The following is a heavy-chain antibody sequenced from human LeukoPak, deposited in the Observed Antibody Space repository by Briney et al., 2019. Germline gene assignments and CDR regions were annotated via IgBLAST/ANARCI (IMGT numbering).Heavy chain of an antibody. J-gene: IGHJ5*02. Sequence: SETLSLTCTVSGGSISSYYWSWIRQPAGKGLEWIGRIYTSGSTNYNPSLKSRVTMSVDTSKNQFSLKLSSVTAADAAVYYCARDLHASRYNWFDPWGQGTLVTVSS. CDR3: ARDLHASRYNWFDP. CDR2: IYTSGST. V-gene: IGHV4-4*07. CDR1: GGSISSYY. D-gene: IGHD6-6*01.